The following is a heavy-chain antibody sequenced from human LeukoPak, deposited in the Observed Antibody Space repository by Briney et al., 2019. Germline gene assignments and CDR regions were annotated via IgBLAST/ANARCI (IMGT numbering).Heavy chain of an antibody. CDR2: IYTSGST. Sequence: SETLSLTCTVSGGSISSGSYYWSWIRQPAGKGLEWIGRIYTSGSTNYNPSLKSRVTISVDTSKNQFSLKLSSVTAADTAVYYCAEDDYGDPVFDYWGQGTLVTVSS. D-gene: IGHD4-17*01. V-gene: IGHV4-61*02. CDR3: AEDDYGDPVFDY. CDR1: GGSISSGSYY. J-gene: IGHJ4*02.